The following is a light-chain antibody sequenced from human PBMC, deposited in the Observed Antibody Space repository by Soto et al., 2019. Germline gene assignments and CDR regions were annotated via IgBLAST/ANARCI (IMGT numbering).Light chain of an antibody. V-gene: IGLV7-43*01. CDR1: TGPVTGAYY. Sequence: SNTGPVTGAYYPNWFQQKPGQAPRTLIYRATNRYSWPPARFSGALLGGKAALTLSAVQPEDEADYYCLLAYGGAYVFGSGTKVTVL. J-gene: IGLJ1*01. CDR2: RAT. CDR3: LLAYGGAYV.